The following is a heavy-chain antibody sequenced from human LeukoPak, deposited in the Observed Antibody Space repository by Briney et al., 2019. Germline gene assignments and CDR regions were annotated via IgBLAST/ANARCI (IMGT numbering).Heavy chain of an antibody. D-gene: IGHD3-22*01. V-gene: IGHV5-51*01. CDR3: ARRKYYYDSSGYYHRGYFDY. Sequence: PGESLKISCKGSGYSFTSYWIGWVRQMPAKGLEWMGIIYPGESDTRYSPSFHGQVTISADKSISTASLQWSSLKASDTAMYYCARRKYYYDSSGYYHRGYFDYRGEGTLVTVSS. CDR2: IYPGESDT. CDR1: GYSFTSYW. J-gene: IGHJ4*02.